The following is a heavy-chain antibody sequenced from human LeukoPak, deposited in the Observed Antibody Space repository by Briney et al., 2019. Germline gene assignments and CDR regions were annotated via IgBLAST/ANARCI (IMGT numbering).Heavy chain of an antibody. V-gene: IGHV4-34*01. D-gene: IGHD6-13*01. CDR2: INHSGGT. CDR3: AACTGAVGTSFDY. J-gene: IGHJ4*02. CDR1: GGSFSNYY. Sequence: SETLSLTCSVHGGSFSNYYGRWVRQPPGKGLEWIAEINHSGGTNYNPSLKSRVTILVDTPKNQFSLKLSSVNAADTAVYYCAACTGAVGTSFDYWGQGTLVTVSS.